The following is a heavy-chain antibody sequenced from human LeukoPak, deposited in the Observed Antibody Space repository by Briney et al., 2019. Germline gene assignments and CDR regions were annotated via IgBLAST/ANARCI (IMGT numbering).Heavy chain of an antibody. CDR2: IKSKTDGGTT. D-gene: IGHD4-17*01. CDR1: GFTFSNAW. CDR3: VAGYGDYVPDDAFDI. J-gene: IGHJ3*02. Sequence: GGSLRLSCAASGFTFSNAWMSWVRQAPGKGLEWVGRIKSKTDGGTTDYAAPVKGRFTISRDDSKNTLYLQMNSLKTEDTAVYYCVAGYGDYVPDDAFDIWGQGTMVTVSS. V-gene: IGHV3-15*01.